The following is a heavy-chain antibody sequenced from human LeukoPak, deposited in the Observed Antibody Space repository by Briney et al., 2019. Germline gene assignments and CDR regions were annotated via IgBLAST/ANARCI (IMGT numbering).Heavy chain of an antibody. CDR3: ARRPAPLPAAPHDAFDI. V-gene: IGHV4-59*08. CDR1: GGSISSYY. CDR2: IYYSGST. D-gene: IGHD2-2*01. J-gene: IGHJ3*02. Sequence: SETLSLTCTVSGGSISSYYWSWIRQPPGKGLEWIGYIYYSGSTNYNPSLKSRVTISVDTSKNQFSLKLSSVIAADTAVYYCARRPAPLPAAPHDAFDIWGQGTMVTVSS.